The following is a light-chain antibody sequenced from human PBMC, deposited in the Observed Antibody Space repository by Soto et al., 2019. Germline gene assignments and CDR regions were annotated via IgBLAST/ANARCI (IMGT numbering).Light chain of an antibody. CDR1: QSLLHSNGYNY. J-gene: IGKJ2*01. CDR2: LGS. Sequence: DIVMTQSPLSLPVTPGEPASISCRSSQSLLHSNGYNYLDWYLQKPGQSPQLLIYLGSNRASGVPDRFSGCGLGTDFTLKISRVEAEDVGVYYCMQALQTPYTFRQGTKLEIK. CDR3: MQALQTPYT. V-gene: IGKV2-28*01.